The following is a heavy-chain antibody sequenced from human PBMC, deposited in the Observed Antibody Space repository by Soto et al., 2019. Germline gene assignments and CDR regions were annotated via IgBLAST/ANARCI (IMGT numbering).Heavy chain of an antibody. CDR3: VSQRTTVPTQAYFDY. CDR1: GFTFSSYS. V-gene: IGHV4-59*04. D-gene: IGHD4-17*01. CDR2: IYYSGST. J-gene: IGHJ4*02. Sequence: GSLRLSCAASGFTFSSYSMNWVRQAPGKGLEWIGYIYYSGSTYYNPSLKSRVTISVDASKNRFSLRLNSVAASDTAVYFCVSQRTTVPTQAYFDYWGPGALVTVSS.